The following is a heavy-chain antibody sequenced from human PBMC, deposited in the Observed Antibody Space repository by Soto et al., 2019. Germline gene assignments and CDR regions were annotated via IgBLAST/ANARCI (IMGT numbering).Heavy chain of an antibody. CDR2: ISGSGGST. CDR1: GFTFSSYA. Sequence: GSLRLSCAASGFTFSSYAMSWVRQAPGKGLEWVSAISGSGGSTYYADSVKGRFTISRDNSKNTLYLQMNSLRAEDTAVYYCAKDGSRITIFGSDYWGQGTLVTVSS. D-gene: IGHD3-3*01. J-gene: IGHJ4*02. V-gene: IGHV3-23*01. CDR3: AKDGSRITIFGSDY.